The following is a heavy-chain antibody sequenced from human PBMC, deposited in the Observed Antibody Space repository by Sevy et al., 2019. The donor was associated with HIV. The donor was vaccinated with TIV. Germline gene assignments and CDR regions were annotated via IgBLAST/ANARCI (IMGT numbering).Heavy chain of an antibody. Sequence: SETLSLTCSVSGGSISSGGYYWSWIRQHPGKGLEWLGDIYYTGPTYYNPSLESRVTISIDTSKNQFSLKLSSVTAADTAVYYCARKLGGYSFGRHTEGSFDYWGQGTLVTVSS. V-gene: IGHV4-31*03. CDR1: GGSISSGGYY. D-gene: IGHD5-18*01. CDR2: IYYTGPT. CDR3: ARKLGGYSFGRHTEGSFDY. J-gene: IGHJ4*02.